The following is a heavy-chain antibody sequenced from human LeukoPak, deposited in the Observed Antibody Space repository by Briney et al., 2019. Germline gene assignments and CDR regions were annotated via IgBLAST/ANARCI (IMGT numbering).Heavy chain of an antibody. D-gene: IGHD3-10*01. V-gene: IGHV3-23*01. CDR1: GFTFSSYA. Sequence: PGGSLRLSCAAFGFTFSSYAMGWVRQAPGKGLEWVSAISGSGGDTYYADSVKGRFTFSRDNSKSTLYLQMNSLRPEDTALYYCAKAVWFGEFDYYFFGLDVWGQGPTVTVSS. CDR3: AKAVWFGEFDYYFFGLDV. J-gene: IGHJ6*02. CDR2: ISGSGGDT.